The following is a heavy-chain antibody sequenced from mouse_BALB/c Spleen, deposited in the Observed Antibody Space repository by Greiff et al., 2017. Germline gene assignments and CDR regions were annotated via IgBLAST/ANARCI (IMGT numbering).Heavy chain of an antibody. D-gene: IGHD1-2*01. CDR2: ISSGSSTI. CDR1: GFTFSSFG. Sequence: EVHLVESGGGLVQPGGSRKLSCAASGFTFSSFGMHWVRQAPEKGLEWVAYISSGSSTIYYADTVKGRFTISRDNPKNTLFLQMTSLRSEDTAMYYCARSFITTAAMDYWGQGTSVTVSS. J-gene: IGHJ4*01. V-gene: IGHV5-17*02. CDR3: ARSFITTAAMDY.